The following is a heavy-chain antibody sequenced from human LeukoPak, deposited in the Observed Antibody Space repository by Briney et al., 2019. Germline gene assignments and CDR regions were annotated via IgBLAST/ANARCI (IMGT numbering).Heavy chain of an antibody. V-gene: IGHV4-4*07. J-gene: IGHJ4*02. CDR3: ARDEYYDSSGYYGY. CDR2: IYTSGST. D-gene: IGHD3-22*01. Sequence: SETLSLTCTVSGVSISSYYWSWIRQPAGKGLEWIGRIYTSGSTNYNPSLKSRVTMSVDTSKNQFSLKLSSVTAADTAVYYCARDEYYDSSGYYGYWGQGTLVTVSS. CDR1: GVSISSYY.